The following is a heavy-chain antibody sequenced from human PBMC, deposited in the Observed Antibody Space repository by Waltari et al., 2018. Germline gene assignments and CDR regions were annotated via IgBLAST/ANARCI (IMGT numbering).Heavy chain of an antibody. CDR2: INPSGGST. Sequence: QVQLVQSGAEVKKPGASVKVSCTASGYTFSNFYLHWVRQAPGQGLEWMGIINPSGGSTSYAQKFQGRVTMTRDTSTSTVYMELSSLRSEDTAVYYCVRSATTVVSPDYWGQGTLVTVSS. J-gene: IGHJ4*02. V-gene: IGHV1-46*01. D-gene: IGHD4-17*01. CDR1: GYTFSNFY. CDR3: VRSATTVVSPDY.